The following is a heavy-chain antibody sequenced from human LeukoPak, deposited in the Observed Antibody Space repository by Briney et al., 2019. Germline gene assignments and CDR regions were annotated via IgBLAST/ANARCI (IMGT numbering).Heavy chain of an antibody. D-gene: IGHD7-27*01. CDR3: ARGPPGDPVRLVGY. Sequence: GASVKVSCKASGYTFTGYYMHWVRQAPGQGLEWMGWINPNSGGTNYTQKFQGRVTMTRDTSISTAYMELSRLRSDDTAVYYYARGPPGDPVRLVGYWGQGTLVTVSS. CDR2: INPNSGGT. CDR1: GYTFTGYY. V-gene: IGHV1-2*02. J-gene: IGHJ4*02.